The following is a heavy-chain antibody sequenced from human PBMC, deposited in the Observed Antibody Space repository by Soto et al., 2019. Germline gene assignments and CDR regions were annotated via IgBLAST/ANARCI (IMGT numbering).Heavy chain of an antibody. CDR3: VRVVAIPGYPDN. CDR1: GGTFSSYA. Sequence: QVQLVQSGAEVRQPASSVKVSCKTSGGTFSSYAISWVRQAPGQGLEWMGGIVPIVDTSTYAQKFQGRVTITADEYTSTVYVELSSLRSDDTAVYYCVRVVAIPGYPDNWGQGTLVTVSS. CDR2: IVPIVDTS. V-gene: IGHV1-69*12. D-gene: IGHD5-12*01. J-gene: IGHJ4*02.